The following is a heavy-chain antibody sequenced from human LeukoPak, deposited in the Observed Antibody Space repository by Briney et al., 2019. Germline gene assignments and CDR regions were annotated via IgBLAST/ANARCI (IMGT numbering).Heavy chain of an antibody. V-gene: IGHV3-23*01. Sequence: GGSLRLSCAASGFTFCSYGMSWVRQAPGKGLEWVSFITPNADRTSYADSVEGRFTISRDNPGNTLYMQMNSPRDEDTALYYCAIMHGYYDGSGYWVQWGQGTLVTVSS. D-gene: IGHD3-22*01. CDR3: AIMHGYYDGSGYWVQ. CDR1: GFTFCSYG. CDR2: ITPNADRT. J-gene: IGHJ1*01.